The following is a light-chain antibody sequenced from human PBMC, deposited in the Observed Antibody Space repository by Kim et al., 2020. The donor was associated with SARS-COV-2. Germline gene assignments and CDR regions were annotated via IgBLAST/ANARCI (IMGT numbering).Light chain of an antibody. J-gene: IGKJ4*01. V-gene: IGKV3-11*01. Sequence: VSTSLPWYQQQPGQAPKLLIYDASKRATGIPARFSGSGSGTDFTLTISSLQPEDFAVYFCQQRSNWLTFGGGTKVDIK. CDR2: DAS. CDR1: VSTS. CDR3: QQRSNWLT.